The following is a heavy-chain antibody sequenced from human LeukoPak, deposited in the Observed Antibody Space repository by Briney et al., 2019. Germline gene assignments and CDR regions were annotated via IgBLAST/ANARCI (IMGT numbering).Heavy chain of an antibody. CDR1: GFTFSSYA. J-gene: IGHJ4*02. D-gene: IGHD6-13*01. Sequence: GGSLRLSCAASGFTFSSYAMSWVRQAPGKGLEWVSAISGSGGSTYYADSVKGRFTISRDNSKNTLYLQMNSLRAEDTAVYYGLAAGTFGFFDYWGQGTLVTVSS. CDR3: LAAGTFGFFDY. CDR2: ISGSGGST. V-gene: IGHV3-23*01.